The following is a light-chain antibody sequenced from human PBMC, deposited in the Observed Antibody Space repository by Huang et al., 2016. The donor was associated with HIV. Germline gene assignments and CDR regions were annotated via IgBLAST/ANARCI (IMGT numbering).Light chain of an antibody. CDR2: WAS. J-gene: IGKJ1*01. V-gene: IGKV4-1*01. CDR1: QSVYASSTSKAY. Sequence: DIIMSQSPESLTVSLGERATLNCRSSQSVYASSTSKAYMAWFQQKQGQPPKLLLFWASSREVGVPDRFSGSGSGTHFTLTIANLQPEDAAIYYCQQYYSLPQTFGQGTRV. CDR3: QQYYSLPQT.